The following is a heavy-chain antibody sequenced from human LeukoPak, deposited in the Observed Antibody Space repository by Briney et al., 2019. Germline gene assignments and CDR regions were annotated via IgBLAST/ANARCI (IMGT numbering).Heavy chain of an antibody. J-gene: IGHJ4*02. CDR3: ARSPSGPAADDYFDY. V-gene: IGHV4-31*03. CDR2: IYYSGST. D-gene: IGHD6-13*01. CDR1: GGSISSGGYY. Sequence: SETLSLTCTVSGGSISSGGYYWSWIRQHPGKGLEWIGYIYYSGSTYYNPSLKSRVTISVDTSKNQFSLKLSSVTAADTAVYYCARSPSGPAADDYFDYWGQGTLVTVSS.